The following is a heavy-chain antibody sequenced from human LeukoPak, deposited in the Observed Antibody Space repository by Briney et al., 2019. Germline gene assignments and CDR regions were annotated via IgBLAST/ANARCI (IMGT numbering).Heavy chain of an antibody. CDR2: IDTKTGNP. CDR3: ARHDNDDDFDY. V-gene: IGHV7-4-1*02. CDR1: GYTFISCA. Sequence: ASVKVSCKASGYTFISCAINWVRQAPGQGLEYMGWIDTKTGNPTYAQGFTGRFVFSLDTSVSTAYLQISSLKAEDTAVYYCARHDNDDDFDYWGQGTLVTVSS. D-gene: IGHD3-16*01. J-gene: IGHJ4*02.